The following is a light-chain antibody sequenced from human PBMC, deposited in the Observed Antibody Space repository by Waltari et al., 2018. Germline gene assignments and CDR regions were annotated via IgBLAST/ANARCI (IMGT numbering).Light chain of an antibody. J-gene: IGLJ3*02. V-gene: IGLV2-11*01. CDR2: DIN. CDR1: SSDDGANNF. CDR3: CSCVGRNIYWV. Sequence: QSALTQPRSVSGSPGQSVTISCTGTSSDDGANNFVFWYQHRTDKAPKLISYDINKKPTGFPERLSGAKSGNTAALTISGLQAEDEADYYCCSCVGRNIYWVFGGGTKLTVL.